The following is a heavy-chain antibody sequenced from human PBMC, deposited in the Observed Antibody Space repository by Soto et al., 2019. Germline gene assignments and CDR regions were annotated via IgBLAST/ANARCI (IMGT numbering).Heavy chain of an antibody. CDR1: GGSVNGYY. V-gene: IGHV4-34*01. CDR3: ATRITVFGLLIPPFDP. CDR2: INHTGGT. J-gene: IGHJ5*02. D-gene: IGHD3-3*01. Sequence: TLSLTCAVHGGSVNGYYCIWIHQPPGTGLEWLGEINHTGGTHYNPSLKSRVTMSVDTSKNQFSLRLSSVTAADTAIYYCATRITVFGLLIPPFDPWGQGTQVTVS.